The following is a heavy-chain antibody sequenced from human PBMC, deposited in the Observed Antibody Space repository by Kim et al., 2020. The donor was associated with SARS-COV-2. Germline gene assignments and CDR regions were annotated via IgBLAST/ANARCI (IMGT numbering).Heavy chain of an antibody. CDR1: GFTFSSYS. CDR3: ARDKLPLDY. Sequence: GGSLRLSCAASGFTFSSYSMNWVRQAPGKGLEWVSYISSSSSTIYYADSVKGRFTISRDNAKNSLYLQMNSLRAEYTAVYYCARDKLPLDYWGQGTLVTVSS. J-gene: IGHJ4*02. V-gene: IGHV3-48*04. D-gene: IGHD6-6*01. CDR2: ISSSSSTI.